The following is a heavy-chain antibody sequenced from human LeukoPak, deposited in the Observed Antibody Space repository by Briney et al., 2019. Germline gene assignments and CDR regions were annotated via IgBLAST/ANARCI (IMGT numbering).Heavy chain of an antibody. CDR1: GFTFSSYA. J-gene: IGHJ6*02. Sequence: GRSLRLSCAASGFTFSSYAMHWVRQAPGKGLEWVSVIYSGGSTYYADSVKGRFTISRDNSKNTLYLQMNSLRAEDTAVYYCARDFAYYYDSSGYYPGLDVWGQGTTVTVSS. CDR2: IYSGGST. CDR3: ARDFAYYYDSSGYYPGLDV. V-gene: IGHV3-53*01. D-gene: IGHD3-22*01.